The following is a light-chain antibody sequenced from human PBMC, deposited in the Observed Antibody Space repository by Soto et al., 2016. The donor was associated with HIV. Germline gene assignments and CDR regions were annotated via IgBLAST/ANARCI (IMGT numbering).Light chain of an antibody. CDR3: LQHNSYRWT. Sequence: DIQMTQSPSSLSASVGDRVTITCRASQSIGRFLNWYQQISGKAPNLLIYDASTLQSGVPSRFSGSGSGTDFTLTISSLQREDFATYYCLQHNSYRWTFGQGTKV. V-gene: IGKV1-9*01. J-gene: IGKJ1*01. CDR1: QSIGRF. CDR2: DAS.